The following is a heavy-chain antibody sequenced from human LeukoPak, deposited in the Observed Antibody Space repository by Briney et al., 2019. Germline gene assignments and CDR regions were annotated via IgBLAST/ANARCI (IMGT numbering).Heavy chain of an antibody. CDR1: GYSFSNYC. CDR2: ISPSGDST. J-gene: IGHJ4*02. Sequence: ASVKVSCKASGYSFSNYCVHWVRQAPGQGLEWMAIISPSGDSTRFAQKFQGRVTLTRDTSTNTVHMELSSLRSDDTAVYYCARETYSSGCFDYWGQGTLVTVSS. D-gene: IGHD6-19*01. CDR3: ARETYSSGCFDY. V-gene: IGHV1-46*01.